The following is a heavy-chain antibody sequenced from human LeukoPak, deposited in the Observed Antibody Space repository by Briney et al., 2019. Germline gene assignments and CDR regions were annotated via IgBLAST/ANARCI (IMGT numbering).Heavy chain of an antibody. D-gene: IGHD3-22*01. Sequence: ASVKVSCKASVYTFTSYGISWGRHAPGQGLEWMGWISAYNRYTNYAQKPQGRVTMNSDTSTSRAYMALRSLRSDDTAVYYCARRLVASYDSSGYCDYWGQGTLVTVSS. CDR1: VYTFTSYG. CDR2: ISAYNRYT. J-gene: IGHJ4*02. CDR3: ARRLVASYDSSGYCDY. V-gene: IGHV1-18*01.